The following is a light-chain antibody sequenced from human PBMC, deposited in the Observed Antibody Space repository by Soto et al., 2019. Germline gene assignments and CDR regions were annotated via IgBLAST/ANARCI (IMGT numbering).Light chain of an antibody. Sequence: EIVLTQSPATLSLSPGERATLSSRASQSVSSYLAWYQQKPGQAPRILIYDASNRATGIPARFSGSGSGTDFTLTISSLEPEDFAVYYCQQRSNWPPLTFGGGTKVEIK. V-gene: IGKV3-11*01. CDR3: QQRSNWPPLT. CDR1: QSVSSY. CDR2: DAS. J-gene: IGKJ4*01.